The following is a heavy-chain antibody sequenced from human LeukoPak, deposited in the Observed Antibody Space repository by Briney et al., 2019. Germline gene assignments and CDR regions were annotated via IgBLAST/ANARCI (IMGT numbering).Heavy chain of an antibody. V-gene: IGHV3-23*01. CDR1: GLTFSNYA. CDR2: ISGSGDRT. CDR3: ASIPTYYFEGSSDY. J-gene: IGHJ4*02. D-gene: IGHD3-22*01. Sequence: PGGSLRLSCAASGLTFSNYAMSWVRQAPGKGLEWVSAISGSGDRTYYADSVKGRFTISRDNSKNTLYVQMNSLRAEDTAVYYCASIPTYYFEGSSDYWGQGTLVTVSS.